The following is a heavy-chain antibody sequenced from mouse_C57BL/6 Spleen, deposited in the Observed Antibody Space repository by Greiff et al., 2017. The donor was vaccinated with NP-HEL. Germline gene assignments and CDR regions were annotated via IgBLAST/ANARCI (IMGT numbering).Heavy chain of an antibody. CDR3: ARGVYYGYGGGFAY. V-gene: IGHV1-76*01. CDR2: IYPGSGNT. CDR1: GYTFTDYY. J-gene: IGHJ3*01. Sequence: QVHVKQSGAELVRPGASVKLSCKASGYTFTDYYINWVKQRPGQGLEWIARIYPGSGNTYYNEKFKGKATLSAEKSSSTDYMQLSSLTSEDSAVYFCARGVYYGYGGGFAYWGQGTLVTVSA. D-gene: IGHD2-2*01.